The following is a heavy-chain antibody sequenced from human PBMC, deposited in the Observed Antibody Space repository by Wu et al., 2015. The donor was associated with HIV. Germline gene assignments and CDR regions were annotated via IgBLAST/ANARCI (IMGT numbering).Heavy chain of an antibody. D-gene: IGHD6-19*01. J-gene: IGHJ4*02. Sequence: QVQLVQSGAELREPGASVKVSCKASGYTFTTYEINWVRQTTGQGLEWMGWLDPKSYNTGYAQKFQGRLTMTRDTSISTAYMELSSLRSDDTAVYYCARQRAYSTGWYVYDYWGQGTLGHRLL. CDR1: GYTFTTYE. V-gene: IGHV1-8*01. CDR2: LDPKSYNT. CDR3: ARQRAYSTGWYVYDY.